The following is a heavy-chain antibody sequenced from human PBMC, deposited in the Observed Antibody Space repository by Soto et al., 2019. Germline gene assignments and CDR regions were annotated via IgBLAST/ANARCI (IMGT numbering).Heavy chain of an antibody. D-gene: IGHD2-2*01. V-gene: IGHV1-69*06. Sequence: HVQLVQSGAEVKKPGSSVKVSCKASGGTFSSYAISWVRQAPGQGLEWMGAIIPIFGTANYAQKFQGRVTITADKSTSTAYMELSSLRSEDTAVYYCARGIVVVPAAPTYYGMDVWGQGTTVTVSS. CDR2: IIPIFGTA. CDR3: ARGIVVVPAAPTYYGMDV. CDR1: GGTFSSYA. J-gene: IGHJ6*02.